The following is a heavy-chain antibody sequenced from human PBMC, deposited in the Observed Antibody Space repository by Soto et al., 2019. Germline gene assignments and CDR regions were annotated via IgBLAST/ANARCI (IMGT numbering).Heavy chain of an antibody. J-gene: IGHJ6*02. D-gene: IGHD3-3*01. Sequence: SETLSLTCTVSGGSISSGDYYWSWIRQPPGKGLEWIGYIYYSGSTYYNPSLKSRVTISVDTSKNQFSLKLSSVTAADTAVYYCARYDVISSPYGMDVWGQGTTVTVSS. CDR1: GGSISSGDYY. V-gene: IGHV4-30-4*01. CDR3: ARYDVISSPYGMDV. CDR2: IYYSGST.